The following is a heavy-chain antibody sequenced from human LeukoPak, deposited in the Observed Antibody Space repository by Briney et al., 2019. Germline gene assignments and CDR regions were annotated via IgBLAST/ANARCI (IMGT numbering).Heavy chain of an antibody. J-gene: IGHJ6*02. Sequence: PSETLSLTCAVYGGSFSGYYWSWIRQPPGKGLEWIGEINHSGSTNYNPSLKSRVTISVDTSKNQFSLKLSSVTAADTAVYYCARGREQWPNYYYGMDVWGQGTTVTVSS. CDR1: GGSFSGYY. CDR2: INHSGST. D-gene: IGHD6-19*01. CDR3: ARGREQWPNYYYGMDV. V-gene: IGHV4-34*01.